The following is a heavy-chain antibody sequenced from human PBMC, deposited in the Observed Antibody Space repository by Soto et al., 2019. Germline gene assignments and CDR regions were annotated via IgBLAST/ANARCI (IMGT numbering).Heavy chain of an antibody. Sequence: KTGGSLRLSCAASGFTFSGYYMSWIRQAPGKGLEWVSYISSSGSTIYYADSVKGRFTISRDNAKNSLYLQMNSLRAEDTAVYYCARDRGPVKASSSWYKPPVRASTYYYYGMDVWGQGTTVTVSS. J-gene: IGHJ6*02. CDR1: GFTFSGYY. V-gene: IGHV3-11*01. CDR3: ARDRGPVKASSSWYKPPVRASTYYYYGMDV. D-gene: IGHD6-13*01. CDR2: ISSSGSTI.